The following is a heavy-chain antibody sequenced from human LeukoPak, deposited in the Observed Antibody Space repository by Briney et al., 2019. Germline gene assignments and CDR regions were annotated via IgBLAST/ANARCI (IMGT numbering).Heavy chain of an antibody. CDR2: IYYSGST. D-gene: IGHD3-10*01. J-gene: IGHJ4*02. CDR3: ARDPGYYFDY. CDR1: GGSISSYY. Sequence: SGTLSLTCTVSGGSISSYYWSWSRQPPGKGLEWIGYIYYSGSTNYNPSLKSRVTISVDTSKNQFSLKLSSVTAADTAVYYCARDPGYYFDYWGQGTLVTVSS. V-gene: IGHV4-59*01.